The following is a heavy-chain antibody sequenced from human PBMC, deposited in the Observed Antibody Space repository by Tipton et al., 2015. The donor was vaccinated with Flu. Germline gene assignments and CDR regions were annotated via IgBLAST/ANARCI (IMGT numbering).Heavy chain of an antibody. J-gene: IGHJ4*02. V-gene: IGHV1-2*02. CDR1: GYTFTDYY. Sequence: QLVQSGAEVKKPGASVKVSCKASGYTFTDYYLSWVRQAPGHGLEWMGWINPNNGGTISAQKFQGRVTMTRDTSINTAYMELNRLRSDDTAVYYCATGYSSGYYSNFDFWGQGTLVTVSS. CDR3: ATGYSSGYYSNFDF. CDR2: INPNNGGT. D-gene: IGHD3-22*01.